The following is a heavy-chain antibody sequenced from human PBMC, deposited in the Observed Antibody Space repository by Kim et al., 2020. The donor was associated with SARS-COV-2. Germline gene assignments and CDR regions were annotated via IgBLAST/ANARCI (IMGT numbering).Heavy chain of an antibody. V-gene: IGHV4-34*01. CDR1: GGSFSGYD. J-gene: IGHJ6*01. CDR2: INHSGST. CDR3: SRGFNTMIDVVIKPYSYYG. Sequence: SETLSLTCAVYGGSFSGYDWSWICHPPGQGLGWVGEINHSGSTNYNPSLTRRGTLSVATATTQNSLTLSPGTAAATAVAFCSRGFNTMIDVVIKPYSYYG. D-gene: IGHD3-22*01.